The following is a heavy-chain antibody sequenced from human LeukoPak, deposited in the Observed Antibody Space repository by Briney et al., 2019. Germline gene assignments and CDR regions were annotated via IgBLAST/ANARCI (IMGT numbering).Heavy chain of an antibody. J-gene: IGHJ6*02. Sequence: PGGSLRLSCAASVFTFSSYGMHWVRQAPGKGLEWVAVISDGGGIKYYADSVKGRFTISRDNSKKTLYLQMNSLRAEDTAVYYCAKDVSSWYDFGYYYYGMDVWGQGTTVTVSS. CDR3: AKDVSSWYDFGYYYYGMDV. D-gene: IGHD6-13*01. CDR1: VFTFSSYG. V-gene: IGHV3-30*18. CDR2: ISDGGGIK.